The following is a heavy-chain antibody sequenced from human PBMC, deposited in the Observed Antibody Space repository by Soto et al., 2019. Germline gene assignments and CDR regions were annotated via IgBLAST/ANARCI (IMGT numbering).Heavy chain of an antibody. J-gene: IGHJ4*02. CDR2: IGAYNGNT. V-gene: IGHV1-18*01. CDR3: ARERPHYDILTGYSDY. D-gene: IGHD3-9*01. Sequence: ASVKVSCKASGYTFTSYGISWVRQAPGQGLEWMGWIGAYNGNTNYAQKLQGRVTMTTDTSTSTAYMELRSLRSDDTAVYYCARERPHYDILTGYSDYWGQGTLVTVSS. CDR1: GYTFTSYG.